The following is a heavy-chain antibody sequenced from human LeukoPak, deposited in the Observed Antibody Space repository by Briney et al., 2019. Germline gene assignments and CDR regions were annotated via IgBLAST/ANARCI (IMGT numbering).Heavy chain of an antibody. CDR3: ARDLGYYYYYYMDV. V-gene: IGHV1-18*01. CDR1: GYTFTSYG. CDR2: ISAYNGNT. J-gene: IGHJ6*03. Sequence: ASVKVSCKASGYTFTSYGISWVRQAPGQGLEWMGWISAYNGNTNYAQKLQGRVTMTTDTSTSTVYMELRSLRSDDTAVYYCARDLGYYYYYYMDVWGKGTTVTVSS.